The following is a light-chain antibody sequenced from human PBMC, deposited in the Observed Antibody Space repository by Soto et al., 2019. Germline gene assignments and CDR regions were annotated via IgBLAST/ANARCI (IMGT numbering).Light chain of an antibody. J-gene: IGLJ1*01. Sequence: HSALTQPRSVSGSPGQSVTISCTGTSSDVGGYTYVSWYQQHPGKAPKLMIYDVSKRPSGVPDRFSGSKSGNTASLTISGLQAEDEADYYCCSYAGSYTFEVFGTGTKLTVL. CDR2: DVS. CDR1: SSDVGGYTY. CDR3: CSYAGSYTFEV. V-gene: IGLV2-11*01.